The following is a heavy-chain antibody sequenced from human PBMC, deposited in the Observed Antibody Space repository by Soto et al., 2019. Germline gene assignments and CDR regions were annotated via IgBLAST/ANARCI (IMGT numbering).Heavy chain of an antibody. CDR2: ISYDGSNK. CDR1: GFTFSSYA. J-gene: IGHJ6*02. D-gene: IGHD3-3*01. CDR3: ARDHPRDYDVWSGHSIYYYYGMDV. Sequence: QVQLVESGGGVVQPGRSLRLSCAASGFTFSSYAMHWVRQAPGKGLEWVAVISYDGSNKYYADSVKGRFTISRDNSKNTLYRQMNSLRAEDTAVYYCARDHPRDYDVWSGHSIYYYYGMDVWGQGTTVTVSS. V-gene: IGHV3-30-3*01.